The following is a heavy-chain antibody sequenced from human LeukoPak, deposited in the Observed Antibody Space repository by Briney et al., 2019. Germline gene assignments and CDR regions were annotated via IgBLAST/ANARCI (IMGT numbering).Heavy chain of an antibody. D-gene: IGHD2-15*01. V-gene: IGHV3-53*01. CDR2: IYSGGST. CDR1: GFTASSNY. CDR3: ARWSVLDYSYYGMDV. Sequence: GGCLRHSCAASGFTASSNYMNSVRQPPGKGLEWVSVIYSGGSTYYADSVKGRFTISRDNSKNTLYLQVNSLRAEDTAVYYCARWSVLDYSYYGMDVWGQGTTVTVSS. J-gene: IGHJ6*02.